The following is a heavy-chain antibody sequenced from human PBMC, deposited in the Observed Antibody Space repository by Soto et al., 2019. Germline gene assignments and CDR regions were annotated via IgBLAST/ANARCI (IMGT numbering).Heavy chain of an antibody. D-gene: IGHD3-22*01. CDR2: IYYSGST. CDR1: GGSISSSSYY. CDR3: ARALYYYDSSGYRAWYFDL. V-gene: IGHV4-39*01. Sequence: SETLSLTCTVSGGSISSSSYYWGWIRQPPGKGLEWIGRIYYSGSTYYNPSLKSRVTISVDTSKNQFSLKPSSVTAADTAVYYCARALYYYDSSGYRAWYFDLWGRGTRVTVS. J-gene: IGHJ2*01.